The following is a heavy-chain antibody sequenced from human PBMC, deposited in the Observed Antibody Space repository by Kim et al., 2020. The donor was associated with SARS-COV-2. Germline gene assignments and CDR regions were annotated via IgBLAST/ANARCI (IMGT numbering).Heavy chain of an antibody. J-gene: IGHJ6*02. CDR2: ISGSSSHI. Sequence: GGSLRLSCAASGFTFSTYDMNWVRQAPGKGLEWVSFISGSSSHIYYADSVKGRFTVSRDNAKTSLYLQMNSLRVEDTAVYYCARRSPPARYNGMDVWGQGTTVTVPS. CDR3: ARRSPPARYNGMDV. D-gene: IGHD3-9*01. CDR1: GFTFSTYD. V-gene: IGHV3-21*01.